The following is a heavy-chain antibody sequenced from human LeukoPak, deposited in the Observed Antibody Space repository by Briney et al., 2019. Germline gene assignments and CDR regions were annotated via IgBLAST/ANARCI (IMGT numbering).Heavy chain of an antibody. D-gene: IGHD6-6*01. CDR1: GGTFSSYA. Sequence: SVKVSCKASGGTFSSYAISWVRQAPGQGLEWMGGIIPIFGTANYAQKFQGRVTITADESTSTAYMELSSLRSEDTAVYYCARGGGSSPDYYYYYYMDVWGKGTTVTVSS. V-gene: IGHV1-69*01. CDR3: ARGGGSSPDYYYYYYMDV. CDR2: IIPIFGTA. J-gene: IGHJ6*03.